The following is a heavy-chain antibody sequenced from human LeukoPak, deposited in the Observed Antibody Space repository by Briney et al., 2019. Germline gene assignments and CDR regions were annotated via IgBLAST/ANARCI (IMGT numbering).Heavy chain of an antibody. V-gene: IGHV3-73*01. J-gene: IGHJ4*02. CDR3: TRWRLGGSSTDDSFDY. CDR1: GFTFSGSA. CDR2: VRSKADSYAT. D-gene: IGHD1-1*01. Sequence: GGSLRLSCVASGFTFSGSAIHWVRQASGKGLEWVGRVRSKADSYATAYTASMKGRFIISRDDSKNTAYLQMNSLKTEDTAVYYCTRWRLGGSSTDDSFDYWGQGTLVTVSS.